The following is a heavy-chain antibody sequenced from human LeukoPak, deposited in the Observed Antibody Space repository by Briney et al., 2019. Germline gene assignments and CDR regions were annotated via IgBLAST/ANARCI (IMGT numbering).Heavy chain of an antibody. V-gene: IGHV4-34*01. J-gene: IGHJ5*02. CDR1: GGSFSGYY. Sequence: SETLSLTCAVYGGSFSGYYWSWIRQPPGKGLEWIGEINHSGSTNYNPSLKSRVTMSVDTSKNQFSLKLSSVTAADTAVYYCAREEGRYCSGGSCSLYWFDPWGQGTLVTVSS. D-gene: IGHD2-15*01. CDR2: INHSGST. CDR3: AREEGRYCSGGSCSLYWFDP.